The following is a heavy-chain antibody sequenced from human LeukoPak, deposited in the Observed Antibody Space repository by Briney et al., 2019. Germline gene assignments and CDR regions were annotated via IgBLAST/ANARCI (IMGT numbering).Heavy chain of an antibody. Sequence: GGSLRLSCVASGFIFNSYTMNWVRQAPGKGLEWVSSISSSSSYIYYADSVKGRFTISRDNAKNSLYLQMNSLRAEDTAVYYCARGFYYDSSGYYLQPDYWGQGTLVTVSS. V-gene: IGHV3-21*01. CDR2: ISSSSSYI. CDR3: ARGFYYDSSGYYLQPDY. J-gene: IGHJ4*02. CDR1: GFIFNSYT. D-gene: IGHD3-22*01.